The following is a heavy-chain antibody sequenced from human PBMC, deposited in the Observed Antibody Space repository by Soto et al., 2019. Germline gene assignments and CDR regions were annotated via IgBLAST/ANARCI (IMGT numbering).Heavy chain of an antibody. V-gene: IGHV3-48*02. D-gene: IGHD2-15*01. CDR2: ISSSSSSI. CDR3: ARYCSGGSCYPWGAFDI. J-gene: IGHJ3*02. Sequence: EVQLVESGGGLVQPGGSLRLSCAASGFTFSSYSMNWVRQAPGKGLEWVSYISSSSSSIYYADSVKGRFTISRDNAKNSLCLQMDSLRDEDTAVYYCARYCSGGSCYPWGAFDIWGQGTMVTVSS. CDR1: GFTFSSYS.